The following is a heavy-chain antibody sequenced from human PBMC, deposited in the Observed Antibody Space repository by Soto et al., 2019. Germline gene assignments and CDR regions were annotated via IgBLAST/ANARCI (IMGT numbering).Heavy chain of an antibody. V-gene: IGHV3-23*01. D-gene: IGHD6-6*01. Sequence: GGSLRLSCAVSGFIFRNYYMSWVRQAPGKGPEWVSGINESGGSTYYADSVKGRVTISRDNSKDTLYLQMNSLRADDTAVYYCAIVSRDASPRRAACGQVTVAIVSS. J-gene: IGHJ1*01. CDR1: GFIFRNYY. CDR3: AIVSRDASPRRAA. CDR2: INESGGST.